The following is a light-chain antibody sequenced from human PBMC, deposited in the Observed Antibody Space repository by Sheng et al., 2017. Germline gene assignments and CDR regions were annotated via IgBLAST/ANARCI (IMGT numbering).Light chain of an antibody. CDR1: QSISNW. V-gene: IGKV1-5*03. CDR3: QQLNAYPIT. CDR2: KTS. J-gene: IGKJ5*01. Sequence: DIQMTQSPSTLSASVGDRVTITCRASQSISNWLAWYQQKPGKAPKILIYKTSSLESGVPSRFSGSGSGTEFTLTISSLQPEDFATYYCQQLNAYPITFGQGTRLEIK.